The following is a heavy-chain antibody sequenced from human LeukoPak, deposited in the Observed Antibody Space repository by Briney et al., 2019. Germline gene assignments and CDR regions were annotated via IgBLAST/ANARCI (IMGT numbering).Heavy chain of an antibody. Sequence: KPGGSLRLSCAASGFTFSNYNMNWVRQAPGKGLEWVSSISSSSSYIYYADSVKGRFTISRGNTKNSLYLQMNSLRAEDTAVYYCARDSPYGTAGYWGQGTLVTVSS. CDR3: ARDSPYGTAGY. V-gene: IGHV3-21*01. CDR2: ISSSSSYI. J-gene: IGHJ4*02. CDR1: GFTFSNYN. D-gene: IGHD2-8*02.